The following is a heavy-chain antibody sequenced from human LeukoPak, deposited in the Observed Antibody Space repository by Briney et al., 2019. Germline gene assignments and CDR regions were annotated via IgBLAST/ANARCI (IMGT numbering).Heavy chain of an antibody. CDR1: GGSFSGYY. D-gene: IGHD3-22*01. CDR3: ARHYYDSSGYYYFDY. Sequence: SETLSLTCAVYGGSFSGYYWSWIRQPPGKGLEWIGEINHSGSTNYNPSLKSRVTISVDTSKNQFSLKLSSVTAADTAVYYCARHYYDSSGYYYFDYWGQGTLVTVSS. J-gene: IGHJ4*02. V-gene: IGHV4-34*01. CDR2: INHSGST.